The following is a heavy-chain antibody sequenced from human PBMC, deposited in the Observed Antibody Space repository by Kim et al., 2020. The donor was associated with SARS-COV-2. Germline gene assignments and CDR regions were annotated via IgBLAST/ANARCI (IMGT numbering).Heavy chain of an antibody. Sequence: SVKVSCKASGGTFSSYAINWVRQAPGQGLEWMGGIIPIFGTANYAQKFQGRVTITADESTSTAYMELSSLRSQDTAVYYCASEFYYYDSSGYYYDNAFDIWGQGTMVTVSS. CDR2: IIPIFGTA. V-gene: IGHV1-69*13. CDR1: GGTFSSYA. J-gene: IGHJ3*02. D-gene: IGHD3-22*01. CDR3: ASEFYYYDSSGYYYDNAFDI.